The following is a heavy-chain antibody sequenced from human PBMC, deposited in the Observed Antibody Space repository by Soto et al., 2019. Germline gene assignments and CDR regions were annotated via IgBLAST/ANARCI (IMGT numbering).Heavy chain of an antibody. V-gene: IGHV3-30*18. Sequence: GGSLRLSCAASGFTFNTYGMHWVRQAPGKGLEWVAVISYDGSDKFYADSVKGRFTISRDNSKNALYLQMSSLRPEDTAIYFCANSPNFYCSSPNCYKYYFDYWGQGTLVTVSS. J-gene: IGHJ4*02. D-gene: IGHD2-2*02. CDR2: ISYDGSDK. CDR3: ANSPNFYCSSPNCYKYYFDY. CDR1: GFTFNTYG.